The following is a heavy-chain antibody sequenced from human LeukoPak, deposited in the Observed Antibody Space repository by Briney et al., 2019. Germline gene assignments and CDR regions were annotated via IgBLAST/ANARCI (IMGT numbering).Heavy chain of an antibody. J-gene: IGHJ4*02. Sequence: SETLSLTCTVSGGSISSSSYYWGWIRQPPGKGLEWIGSIYYSGSTYYNPSLKSRVTISVDTSKNQFSLKLSSVTAADTAVYYCARDTPYGSGSLDYWDQGTLVTVSS. CDR3: ARDTPYGSGSLDY. D-gene: IGHD3-10*01. CDR2: IYYSGST. V-gene: IGHV4-39*07. CDR1: GGSISSSSYY.